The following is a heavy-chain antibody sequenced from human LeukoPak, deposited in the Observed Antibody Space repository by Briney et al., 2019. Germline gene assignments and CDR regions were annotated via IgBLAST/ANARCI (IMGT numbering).Heavy chain of an antibody. J-gene: IGHJ4*02. CDR3: ATANLGGDYDY. CDR1: GFTFSSYE. D-gene: IGHD4/OR15-4a*01. Sequence: PGGSLRLSCAASGFTFSSYEMNWVRQAPGKGLEWVSYISSSGSTIYYADSVKGRFTISRDNAKNSLYLQMNSLRAEDTAVYYCATANLGGDYDYWGQGTLVTVSS. CDR2: ISSSGSTI. V-gene: IGHV3-48*03.